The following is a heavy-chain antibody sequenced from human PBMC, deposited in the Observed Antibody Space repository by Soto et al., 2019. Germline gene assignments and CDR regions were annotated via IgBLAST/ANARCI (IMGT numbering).Heavy chain of an antibody. Sequence: GESLKISCKGSGYTFTTYWIGWVRQMPGKGLEWMGIIFPGDSETRYSPSFRGQVTMSADKSITTAYLQWSSLKASDTAIYYCARPLRFLADYYGMEVWGQGTMVTVSS. CDR2: IFPGDSET. V-gene: IGHV5-51*01. CDR3: ARPLRFLADYYGMEV. J-gene: IGHJ6*02. D-gene: IGHD3-3*01. CDR1: GYTFTTYW.